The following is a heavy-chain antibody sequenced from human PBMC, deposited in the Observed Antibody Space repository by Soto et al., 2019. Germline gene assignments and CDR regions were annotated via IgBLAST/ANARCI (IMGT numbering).Heavy chain of an antibody. V-gene: IGHV3-7*05. CDR2: MNQDGSEK. D-gene: IGHD2-8*02. J-gene: IGHJ4*02. CDR1: GFTFGSYY. CDR3: VRDILAPGSFVYFDY. Sequence: EVRLVESGGGLVQPGGSLRLSCVASGFTFGSYYMTWVRQAPGEGLEWVANMNQDGSEKYYVDSVKGRFIISRDNAENSLYLEVSSLRADDTAVYYCVRDILAPGSFVYFDYWGQGTLVTVSS.